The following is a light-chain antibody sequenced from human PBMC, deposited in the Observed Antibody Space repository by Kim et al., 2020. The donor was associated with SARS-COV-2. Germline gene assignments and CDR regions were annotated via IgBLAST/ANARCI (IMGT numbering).Light chain of an antibody. CDR2: DVT. CDR1: SSDIGTYDY. J-gene: IGLJ2*01. V-gene: IGLV2-8*01. CDR3: SSYAGSNNGV. Sequence: QSVLTQLPSASGSPGQSVTISCTGSSSDIGTYDYVSWYQQYPGKAPKLIIYDVTRRPSGVPDRFSGSKSANTASLTVSGLQAEDEADYYCSSYAGSNNGVFGGGTQLTVL.